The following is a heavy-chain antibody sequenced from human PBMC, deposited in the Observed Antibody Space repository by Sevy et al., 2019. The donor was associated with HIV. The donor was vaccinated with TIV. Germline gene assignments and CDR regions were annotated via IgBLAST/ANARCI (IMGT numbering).Heavy chain of an antibody. J-gene: IGHJ3*02. Sequence: GGSLRLSCKPSGFTFITYAMNWVRQAPGKGLEWVSTIYGSGGTTYYAESVKGRFTISRDISKNILYLQLNSLGTEDSAVYYCAGGRYDSSGSFDAFDIWGQGTMVTVSS. CDR3: AGGRYDSSGSFDAFDI. V-gene: IGHV3-23*01. CDR1: GFTFITYA. CDR2: IYGSGGTT. D-gene: IGHD3-22*01.